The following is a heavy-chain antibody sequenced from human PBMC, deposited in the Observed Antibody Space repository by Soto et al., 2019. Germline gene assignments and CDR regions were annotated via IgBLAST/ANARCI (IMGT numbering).Heavy chain of an antibody. D-gene: IGHD1-26*01. J-gene: IGHJ5*02. Sequence: ASVKVSCKVSGYTLTELSMHWVLQAPGKGLEWMGGFDPEDGETIYAQKFQGRVTMTEDTSTDTAYMELSSLRSEDTAVYYCATVKFPPHFIVGGANRWFDPWGQGTLVTVSS. CDR3: ATVKFPPHFIVGGANRWFDP. CDR2: FDPEDGET. CDR1: GYTLTELS. V-gene: IGHV1-24*01.